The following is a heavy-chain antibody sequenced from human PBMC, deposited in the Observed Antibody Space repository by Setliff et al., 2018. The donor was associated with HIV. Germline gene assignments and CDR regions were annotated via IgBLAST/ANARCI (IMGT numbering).Heavy chain of an antibody. J-gene: IGHJ4*02. CDR2: IRSKANNYAT. CDR3: ARGQTSVTLQFDH. CDR1: GFPFSGSA. V-gene: IGHV3-73*01. D-gene: IGHD4-17*01. Sequence: PGGSLRLSCVASGFPFSGSALHWVRQAPGKGLEWVGRIRSKANNYATEYGASVKGRFIISRDDSKNMAYLQMNSLRTEDTAVYYCARGQTSVTLQFDHWGQGTLVTVSS.